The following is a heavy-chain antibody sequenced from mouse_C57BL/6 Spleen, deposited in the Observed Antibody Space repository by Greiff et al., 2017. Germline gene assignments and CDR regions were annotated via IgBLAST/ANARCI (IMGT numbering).Heavy chain of an antibody. Sequence: VKLQQPGAELVRPGSSVKLSCKATGYTFTSYWMPWVQQRPIQGLDRIGNIDTSASVTNYNQKFKAKATLTLDTSSRTAYMQLSSLTSEDSSVYYWARSGRLRDYAMDYWGQGTSVTVSS. D-gene: IGHD1-1*01. CDR3: ARSGRLRDYAMDY. CDR1: GYTFTSYW. CDR2: IDTSASVT. V-gene: IGHV1-52*01. J-gene: IGHJ4*01.